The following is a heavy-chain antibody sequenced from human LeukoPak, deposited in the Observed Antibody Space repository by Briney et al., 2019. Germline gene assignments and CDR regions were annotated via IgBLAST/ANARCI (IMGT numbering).Heavy chain of an antibody. Sequence: ASVTVSCKASGYTFTGYYMHWVRQAPGQGLEWMGWINPNSGGTNYAQKFQGRVTMTRDTSISTAYMELSRLRSDDTAVYYCARAVLGYDYVWGSYRLDYWGQGTLVTVSS. V-gene: IGHV1-2*02. CDR2: INPNSGGT. CDR1: GYTFTGYY. CDR3: ARAVLGYDYVWGSYRLDY. D-gene: IGHD3-16*02. J-gene: IGHJ4*02.